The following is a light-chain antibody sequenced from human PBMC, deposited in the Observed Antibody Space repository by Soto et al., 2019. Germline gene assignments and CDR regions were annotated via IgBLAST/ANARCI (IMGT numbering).Light chain of an antibody. J-gene: IGLJ1*01. V-gene: IGLV2-23*01. Sequence: QSVLTQPASVSGSPGQSITISCTGTSSDVGSYNLVSWYQQHPGKAPKLMIYEGSKRPSGVSDRFSGSKSGNTASLTISRLQAEDEADYYCCSYAGATTHYVFGIGTKVTVL. CDR1: SSDVGSYNL. CDR3: CSYAGATTHYV. CDR2: EGS.